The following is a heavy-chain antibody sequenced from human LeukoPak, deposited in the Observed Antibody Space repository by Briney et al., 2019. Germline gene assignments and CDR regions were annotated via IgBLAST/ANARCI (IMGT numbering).Heavy chain of an antibody. CDR2: INPSGGST. Sequence: ASVKVSCKASGYTFTSYYMHWVRQAPGQGLEWMGIINPSGGSTSYAQKFQGRVTMTRDTSTSTVYMELSSLRSEDTAVYHCARDPYGDYWYFDLWGRGTLVTVSS. CDR3: ARDPYGDYWYFDL. V-gene: IGHV1-46*01. J-gene: IGHJ2*01. CDR1: GYTFTSYY. D-gene: IGHD4-17*01.